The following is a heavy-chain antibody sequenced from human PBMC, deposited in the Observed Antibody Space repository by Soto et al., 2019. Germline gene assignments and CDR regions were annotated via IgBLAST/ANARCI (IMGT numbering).Heavy chain of an antibody. D-gene: IGHD7-27*01. CDR3: ARDGDGNSLAY. V-gene: IGHV1-69*01. Sequence: QVQLVQSGPEVKKPGSSVKVSCKSSGGTFTTYTFSWVRQAPGQGLEWTAGIIPIFGASKSAQKYQDRVAITTDESTRTIYMELSSLRSDDTAVYYCARDGDGNSLAYWGQGTLVTVSS. CDR2: IIPIFGAS. J-gene: IGHJ4*02. CDR1: GGTFTTYT.